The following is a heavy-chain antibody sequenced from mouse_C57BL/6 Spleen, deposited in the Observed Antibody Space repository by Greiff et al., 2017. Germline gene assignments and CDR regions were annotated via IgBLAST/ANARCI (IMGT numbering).Heavy chain of an antibody. CDR2: IRTSDSDT. CDR3: AIDRYLYFEV. J-gene: IGHJ1*03. V-gene: IGHV1-74*01. Sequence: VQLQQSGAELVKPGASVKVSCTASGYTFTSYWMHWVQQRPGQGLEWIGSIRTSDSDTNYNQKFKGKVTLTIDKSSSTAYMQLSSLTSEDSAVYYCAIDRYLYFEVWGTGTTVTV. CDR1: GYTFTSYW.